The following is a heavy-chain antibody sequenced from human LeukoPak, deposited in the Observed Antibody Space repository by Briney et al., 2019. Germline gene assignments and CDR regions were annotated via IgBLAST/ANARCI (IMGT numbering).Heavy chain of an antibody. CDR1: GGTFSSYA. V-gene: IGHV1-69*13. CDR2: IVPIFGTA. J-gene: IGHJ6*02. Sequence: SVKVSCKASGGTFSSYAISWVRQAPGQGLEWMGGIVPIFGTANYAQKFQGRVTITADESTSTAYMELSSLRSEDTAVYYCARPFSQYYYGMDVWGQGTTVTVSS. CDR3: ARPFSQYYYGMDV.